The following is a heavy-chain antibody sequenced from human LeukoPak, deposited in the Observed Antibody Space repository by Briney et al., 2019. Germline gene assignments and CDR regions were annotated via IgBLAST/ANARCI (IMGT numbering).Heavy chain of an antibody. CDR2: VRSTSNTI. V-gene: IGHV3-48*03. CDR3: ARDFGRWFIDY. D-gene: IGHD4-23*01. J-gene: IGHJ4*02. Sequence: GGSLRLSCAASGFAFSSYEMNWVRQAPGKGLEWVSYVRSTSNTIYYADSVKGRFTISRDNAKNSLYLQMNSLRAEDTAVYYCARDFGRWFIDYWGQGTLVTVSS. CDR1: GFAFSSYE.